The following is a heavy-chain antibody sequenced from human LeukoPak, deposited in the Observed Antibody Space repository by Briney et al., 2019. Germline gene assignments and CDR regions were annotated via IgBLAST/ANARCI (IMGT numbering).Heavy chain of an antibody. Sequence: PSETLSLTCAVYGGSFSGYYWSWIRQPPGKGLEWIGEINHSGSTNYNPSLKSRVTISVDTSKNQFSLKLSSVTAADTAVHYCARGGYSYFDYWGQGTLVTVSS. CDR2: INHSGST. V-gene: IGHV4-34*01. D-gene: IGHD5-18*01. CDR3: ARGGYSYFDY. J-gene: IGHJ4*02. CDR1: GGSFSGYY.